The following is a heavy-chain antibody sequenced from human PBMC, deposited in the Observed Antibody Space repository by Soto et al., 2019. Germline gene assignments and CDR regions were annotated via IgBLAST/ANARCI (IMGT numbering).Heavy chain of an antibody. CDR2: ISYDGSNK. CDR1: GFTFSSYA. CDR3: ARDYYRFNSGYGFSMDV. V-gene: IGHV3-30-3*01. Sequence: PGGSLRLSCAASGFTFSSYAMHWVRQAPGKGPEWVAVISYDGSNKYYADSVKGRFTISRDNSKNTLYLQMNSLRAKDTAVYYCARDYYRFNSGYGFSMDVWGQGTTVTVSS. J-gene: IGHJ6*02. D-gene: IGHD5-12*01.